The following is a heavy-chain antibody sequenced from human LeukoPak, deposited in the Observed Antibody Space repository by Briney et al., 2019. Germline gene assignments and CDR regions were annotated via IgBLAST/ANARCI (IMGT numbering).Heavy chain of an antibody. V-gene: IGHV1-8*01. D-gene: IGHD5-18*01. CDR1: RYTFPSYD. CDR3: VTPDTAIVTADD. J-gene: IGHJ4*02. Sequence: GASVKVSFLASRYTFPSYDINWVRQAPGQGLEWMGWMNPNSGNTGYAQKFQGRVTMTRNTSLSTAYMELGSLRSEDTAVYYCVTPDTAIVTADDWGQGTLVTVSS. CDR2: MNPNSGNT.